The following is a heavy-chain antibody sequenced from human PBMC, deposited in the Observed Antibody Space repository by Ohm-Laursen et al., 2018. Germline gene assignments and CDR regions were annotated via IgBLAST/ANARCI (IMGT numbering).Heavy chain of an antibody. CDR2: VIGSGVNT. D-gene: IGHD2-8*02. Sequence: SLRLSCAASGFTFSSYAMNWVRQVPGKGLEWVSSVIGSGVNTYYADSVKGRFSVSRDNSKNTLSLQMNSLRTEDTAIYYCAKGTAVSCTGRFCSFFDYWGQGTLVTVSS. CDR3: AKGTAVSCTGRFCSFFDY. CDR1: GFTFSSYA. J-gene: IGHJ4*02. V-gene: IGHV3-23*01.